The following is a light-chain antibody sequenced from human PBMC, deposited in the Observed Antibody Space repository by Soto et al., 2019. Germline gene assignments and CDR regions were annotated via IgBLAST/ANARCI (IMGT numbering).Light chain of an antibody. Sequence: IVLTQSPGTLSLSQGERATLSCRASQRVSNNYLAWYQQKPGQAPRLLIFGTYTRATGIPDRFSGSGSGTDFTLTISRLESEDAAVYHCQQYDLSPWTFGQGTKVDIK. V-gene: IGKV3-20*01. J-gene: IGKJ1*01. CDR3: QQYDLSPWT. CDR2: GTY. CDR1: QRVSNNY.